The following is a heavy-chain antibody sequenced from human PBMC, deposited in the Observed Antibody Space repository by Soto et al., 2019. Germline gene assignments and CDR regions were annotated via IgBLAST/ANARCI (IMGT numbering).Heavy chain of an antibody. V-gene: IGHV4-59*01. Sequence: SETLSLTCTVSGAPINSDYWSWIRQSPGKGLEWIGYIYHIGSTDYNPSLKSRGTIARDKSKNQFSLNLRSVTAADTAGEGGARGTEKSGFNWFDPWGQGTQVTVSS. CDR3: ARGTEKSGFNWFDP. CDR1: GAPINSDY. CDR2: IYHIGST. D-gene: IGHD5-12*01. J-gene: IGHJ5*02.